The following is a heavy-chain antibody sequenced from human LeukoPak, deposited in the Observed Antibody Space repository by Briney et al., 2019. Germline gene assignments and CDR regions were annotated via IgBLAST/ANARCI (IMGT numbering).Heavy chain of an antibody. V-gene: IGHV3-53*01. CDR2: IYSDGRT. D-gene: IGHD3-16*01. Sequence: PEGSLRLSCTASGFTVSSNYMTWVRQAPGKGLEWVSLIYSDGRTYYADSVKGRFTISRDNSKNTLYLQMNNLRAEDTAVYYCARDQGGGSFDYWGQGTLVTVSS. J-gene: IGHJ4*02. CDR1: GFTVSSNY. CDR3: ARDQGGGSFDY.